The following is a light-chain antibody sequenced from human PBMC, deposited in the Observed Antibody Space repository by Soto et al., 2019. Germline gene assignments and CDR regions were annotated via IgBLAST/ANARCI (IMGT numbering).Light chain of an antibody. V-gene: IGKV3-15*01. CDR3: QQYNNWPRT. J-gene: IGKJ3*01. CDR2: GTS. CDR1: QSVSSI. Sequence: EIVMTQSPATLSVSPGERATLSCRASQSVSSILAWYQQKPGQAPRLLIYGTSTRATGIPARFSGIGSGTEFTLTISSLQSEDFAVYYCQQYNNWPRTFGPGTKVDIK.